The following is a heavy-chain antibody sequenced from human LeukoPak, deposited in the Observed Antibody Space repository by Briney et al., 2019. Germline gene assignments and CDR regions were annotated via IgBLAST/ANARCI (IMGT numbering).Heavy chain of an antibody. CDR3: ASLGYSRHYFDH. CDR1: GGSISSDY. J-gene: IGHJ4*02. V-gene: IGHV4-59*01. Sequence: PSETLSLTCTVAGGSISSDYWSWIRQPPGKGLEWIGDISYSGSTNYSPSLKSRVTISVDTPNNQFSLRLNSVTAADTAVYYCASLGYSRHYFDHWGQGTLVTVSS. D-gene: IGHD3-22*01. CDR2: ISYSGST.